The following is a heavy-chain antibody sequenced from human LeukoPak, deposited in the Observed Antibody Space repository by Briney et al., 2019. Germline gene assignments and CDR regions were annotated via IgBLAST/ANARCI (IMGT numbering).Heavy chain of an antibody. V-gene: IGHV4-61*02. Sequence: PSQTLSLTCTVSGGSISSGSYYWSWIRQPAGKGLEWIGRIYTSGSTNYNPSLKSRVTISVDTSKNQFSLKLSSVTAADTAVYYCAGGYYDFWSGYGKPWFDPWGQGTLVTVSS. CDR1: GGSISSGSYY. CDR3: AGGYYDFWSGYGKPWFDP. J-gene: IGHJ5*02. D-gene: IGHD3-3*01. CDR2: IYTSGST.